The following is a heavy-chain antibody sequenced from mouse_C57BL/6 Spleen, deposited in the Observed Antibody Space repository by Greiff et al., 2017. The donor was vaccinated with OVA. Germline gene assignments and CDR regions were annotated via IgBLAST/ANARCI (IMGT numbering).Heavy chain of an antibody. D-gene: IGHD2-12*01. CDR3: ARLRRGDWYFDV. Sequence: EVMLVESEGGLVQPGSSMKLSCTASGFTFSDYYMAWVRQVPEKGLEWVANINYDGSSTYYLDSLKSRFIISRDNAKNILYLQMSSLKSEDTATYYCARLRRGDWYFDVWGTGTTVTVSS. V-gene: IGHV5-16*01. J-gene: IGHJ1*03. CDR2: INYDGSST. CDR1: GFTFSDYY.